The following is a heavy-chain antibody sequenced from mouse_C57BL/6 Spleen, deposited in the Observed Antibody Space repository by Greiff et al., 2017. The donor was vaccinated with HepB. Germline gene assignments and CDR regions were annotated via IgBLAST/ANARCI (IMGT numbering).Heavy chain of an antibody. CDR1: GYSFTSYY. J-gene: IGHJ1*03. V-gene: IGHV1-66*01. D-gene: IGHD1-1*02. CDR2: IYPGSGNT. Sequence: QVQLQQSGPELVKPGALVKISCKASGYSFTSYYIHWVKQRPGQGLEWIGWIYPGSGNTKYNEKFKGKATLTADTSSSTAYMQLSSLTSEDSAFYYCARTGSEGYFDVWGTGTTVNVSS. CDR3: ARTGSEGYFDV.